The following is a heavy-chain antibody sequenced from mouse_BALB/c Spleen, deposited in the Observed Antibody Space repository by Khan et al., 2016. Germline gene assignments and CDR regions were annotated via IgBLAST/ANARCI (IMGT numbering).Heavy chain of an antibody. J-gene: IGHJ2*01. Sequence: QVQLQESGPGLVQPSQTLSITCTVSGFSLTSYCVHWVRQSPGKGLEWLGAIRCGGSTDYNAAFITRLCISKDNSNSQDFFKLNSLPANYTATYCCTGNWDCWCRGTTLPV. D-gene: IGHD4-1*01. V-gene: IGHV2-2*02. CDR2: IRCGGST. CDR1: GFSLTSYC. CDR3: TGNWDC.